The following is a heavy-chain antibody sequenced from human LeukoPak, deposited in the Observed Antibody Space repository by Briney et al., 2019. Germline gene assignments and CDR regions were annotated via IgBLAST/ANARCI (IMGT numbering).Heavy chain of an antibody. CDR2: INNDGSTT. D-gene: IGHD6-13*01. Sequence: GGSLRLSCAASGFPFRGYWMHWVRQAPGKGLVWVSRINNDGSTTNYADSVKGRFTISRDNAKNTLYLQMNSLSAEDTAVYYCVVIYSNSCPLWGQGSLVTVSS. CDR3: VVIYSNSCPL. J-gene: IGHJ4*02. CDR1: GFPFRGYW. V-gene: IGHV3-74*01.